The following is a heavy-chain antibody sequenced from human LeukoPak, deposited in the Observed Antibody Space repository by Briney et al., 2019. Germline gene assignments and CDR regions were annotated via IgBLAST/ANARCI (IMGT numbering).Heavy chain of an antibody. Sequence: PGGSLRPSCAASGFTFSSYSMNWVRQAPGKGLEWVSSISSSSSYIYYADSVKGRFTISRDNAKNSLYLQMNSLRAEDTAVYYCARADRARDAFDIWGQGTMVTVSS. CDR3: ARADRARDAFDI. D-gene: IGHD3-10*01. J-gene: IGHJ3*02. V-gene: IGHV3-21*01. CDR1: GFTFSSYS. CDR2: ISSSSSYI.